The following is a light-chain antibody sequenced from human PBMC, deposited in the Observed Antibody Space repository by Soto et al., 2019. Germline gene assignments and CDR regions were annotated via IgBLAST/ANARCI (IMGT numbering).Light chain of an antibody. V-gene: IGLV4-69*01. Sequence: QLVLTQSPSASASLGASVKLTCTLTSGHSFYAIAWHQQQPEKGPRYLMKLNSDGTHTKGDGIPDRFSGSSSGAERYLIISSLHLEDEADYYCQTWGTGIRVFGGGTKLTVL. CDR3: QTWGTGIRV. CDR1: SGHSFYA. CDR2: LNSDGTH. J-gene: IGLJ2*01.